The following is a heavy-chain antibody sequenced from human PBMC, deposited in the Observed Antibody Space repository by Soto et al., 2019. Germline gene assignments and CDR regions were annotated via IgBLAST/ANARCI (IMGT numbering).Heavy chain of an antibody. CDR2: INPNSGGT. Sequence: ASVKGSCKASGYTFTGYYMHWVRQAPGQGLEWMGWINPNSGGTNYAQKFQGRVTMTRDTSISTAYMELSRLRSDDTAVYYCARWAVAYYYDSPLDPWGQGTLVTVSS. J-gene: IGHJ5*02. V-gene: IGHV1-2*02. D-gene: IGHD3-22*01. CDR1: GYTFTGYY. CDR3: ARWAVAYYYDSPLDP.